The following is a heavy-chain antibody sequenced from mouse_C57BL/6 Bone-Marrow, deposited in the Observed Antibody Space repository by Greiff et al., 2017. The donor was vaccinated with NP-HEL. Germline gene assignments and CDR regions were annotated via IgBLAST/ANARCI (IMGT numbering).Heavy chain of an antibody. V-gene: IGHV1-47*01. Sequence: VQLQQSGAELVKPGASVNISCKAPGYTFTTYPLAWLKQNHGKSLGWIGYFHPYNVDTTYNEKFKGKATLTVAKSSSTVYLELSRLTSDDAAVYYCRRRGDYGYFDYWGQGTTLTVSS. CDR1: GYTFTTYP. J-gene: IGHJ2*01. CDR3: RRRGDYGYFDY. CDR2: FHPYNVDT. D-gene: IGHD2-13*01.